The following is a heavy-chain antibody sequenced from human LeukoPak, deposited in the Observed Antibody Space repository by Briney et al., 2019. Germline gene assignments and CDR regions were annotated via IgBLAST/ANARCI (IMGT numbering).Heavy chain of an antibody. CDR2: IYYSGST. Sequence: SETLSLTCTVSGGSISSGDYYWSWIRQPPGKGLEWIGYIYYSGSTYYNPSLKSRVTISVDTSKNQFSLKPSSVTAADTAVYYCARERGYYGMDVWGQGTTVTVSS. CDR3: ARERGYYGMDV. J-gene: IGHJ6*02. CDR1: GGSISSGDYY. V-gene: IGHV4-30-4*01.